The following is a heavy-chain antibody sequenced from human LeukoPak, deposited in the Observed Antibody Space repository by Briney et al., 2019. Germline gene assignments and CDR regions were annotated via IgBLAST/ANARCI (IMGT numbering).Heavy chain of an antibody. J-gene: IGHJ3*02. CDR1: GFTFNIYP. Sequence: GGSLRLSCAASGFTFNIYPMHWIRQAPGKGLDWVALIRFDGSDKYYADSVKGRFTISRDNSKNTLYLQMNSLRAEDTAVYYCARDGTPSYTMVRGVYAFDIWGQGTMVTVSS. D-gene: IGHD3-10*01. V-gene: IGHV3-30*02. CDR3: ARDGTPSYTMVRGVYAFDI. CDR2: IRFDGSDK.